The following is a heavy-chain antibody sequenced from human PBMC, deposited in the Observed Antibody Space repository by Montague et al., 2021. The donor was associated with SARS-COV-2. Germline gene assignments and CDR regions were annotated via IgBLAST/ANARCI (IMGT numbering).Heavy chain of an antibody. CDR2: IYTSGST. Sequence: TLSLTCTVSIGSISSGSYYWSWIRQPAGKGLEWIGRIYTSGSTNYNPSLKSRVTIPVDTSKNEISLKVTSVTAADTSVYYCARLALSGWPSYYLYGLDVWGPGTMITVSS. D-gene: IGHD6-19*01. V-gene: IGHV4-61*02. J-gene: IGHJ6*01. CDR1: IGSISSGSYY. CDR3: ARLALSGWPSYYLYGLDV.